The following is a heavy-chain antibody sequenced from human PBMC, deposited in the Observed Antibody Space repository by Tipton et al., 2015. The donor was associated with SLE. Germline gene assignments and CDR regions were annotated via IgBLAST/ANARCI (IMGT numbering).Heavy chain of an antibody. D-gene: IGHD1-26*01. Sequence: TLSLTCTVSDDSFSTYYWSLIRQPPGGGLEWIGYIYYSGSTNYNPSLKSRVTISVDTSKNQFSLNLSSVTAANTAIYYCARVGYSGTSPYYYYYMDVWGKGTTVTVSS. CDR3: ARVGYSGTSPYYYYYMDV. V-gene: IGHV4-59*01. J-gene: IGHJ6*03. CDR1: DDSFSTYY. CDR2: IYYSGST.